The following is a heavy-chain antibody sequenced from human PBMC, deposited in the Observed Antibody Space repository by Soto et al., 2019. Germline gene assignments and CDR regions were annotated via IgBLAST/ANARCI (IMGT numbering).Heavy chain of an antibody. CDR3: VKDGRGSGSHYNSFGY. V-gene: IGHV3-53*01. D-gene: IGHD3-10*01. CDR1: GFTVGNNY. CDR2: IYSTGTT. J-gene: IGHJ4*02. Sequence: EVQLVESGGGLIQPGGSLKLSCAASGFTVGNNYMSWVRQAPGKGLEWVSLIYSTGTTKYADSMKGRFTVSRDNAKNTLYLQMNSLRAEDTAVYYCVKDGRGSGSHYNSFGYWGQGTLVTVSS.